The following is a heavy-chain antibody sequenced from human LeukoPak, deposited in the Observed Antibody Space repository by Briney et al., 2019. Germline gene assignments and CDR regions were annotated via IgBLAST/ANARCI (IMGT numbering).Heavy chain of an antibody. D-gene: IGHD4-17*01. Sequence: SETLSLTCTVSGGSISSSSYYWGWIRQPPGKGLEWIGSIYYSGSTYYNPSLKSRVTISVDTSKNQCSLKLSSVTAADTAVYYCARVRRTKTTVTTFASASFDYWGQGTLVTVSS. J-gene: IGHJ4*02. CDR1: GGSISSSSYY. CDR2: IYYSGST. CDR3: ARVRRTKTTVTTFASASFDY. V-gene: IGHV4-39*07.